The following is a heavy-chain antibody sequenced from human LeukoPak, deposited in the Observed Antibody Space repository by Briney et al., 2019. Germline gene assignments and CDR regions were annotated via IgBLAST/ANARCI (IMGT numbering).Heavy chain of an antibody. D-gene: IGHD6-19*01. J-gene: IGHJ4*02. V-gene: IGHV3-11*01. CDR1: GFTFSDYY. CDR3: ARGYGTGFNPKY. Sequence: PGGSLRLSCAASGFTFSDYYMSWIRQAPGKGLEWVSYISHFGSNIYYADSVKGRFTISRDNAKNSLYLQMNSLRAEDTAVYYCARGYGTGFNPKYRGQGTLVTVSS. CDR2: ISHFGSNI.